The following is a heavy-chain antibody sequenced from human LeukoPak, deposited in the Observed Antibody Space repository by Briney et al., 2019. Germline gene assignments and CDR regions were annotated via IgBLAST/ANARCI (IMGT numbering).Heavy chain of an antibody. CDR2: ISAYNGNT. CDR1: GYTFTSYG. V-gene: IGHV1-18*01. D-gene: IGHD2-21*02. J-gene: IGHJ3*02. Sequence: GASVKVSCKASGYTFTSYGIRWVRQAPGQGLEWMGWISAYNGNTNYAQKLQGRVTMPTDTSTSTAYMELRSLRSDDTAVYYCARVRQYCGRDRYIEDAFDIWGQGTMVTVSS. CDR3: ARVRQYCGRDRYIEDAFDI.